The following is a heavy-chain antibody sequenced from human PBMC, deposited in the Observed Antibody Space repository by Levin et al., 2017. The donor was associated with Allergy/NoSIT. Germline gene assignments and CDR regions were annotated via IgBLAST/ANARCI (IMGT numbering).Heavy chain of an antibody. CDR3: ARNRIIVSGGNDYYYGMDV. Sequence: MSSETLSLTCTVSGGSVNSGTYYWSWIRQPPGKGLEWIGYINYRGGTKYNPSLNSRIITLVDTSRKSISLKLTSVTAADTTVYYCARNRIIVSGGNDYYYGMDVWGQGTTVTVSS. D-gene: IGHD5/OR15-5a*01. CDR1: GGSVNSGTYY. V-gene: IGHV4-61*03. J-gene: IGHJ6*02. CDR2: INYRGGT.